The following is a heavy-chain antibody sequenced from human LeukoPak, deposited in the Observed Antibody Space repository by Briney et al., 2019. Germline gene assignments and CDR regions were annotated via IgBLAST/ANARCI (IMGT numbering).Heavy chain of an antibody. J-gene: IGHJ4*02. CDR3: ARSSSSWYHDY. CDR1: GFTFSSYW. D-gene: IGHD6-13*01. Sequence: GGSLRLSCAASGFTFSSYWMHWVRQAPGKGLVWVSRINSDGSSTSYADSVKGRFTISRDNAKNTQYLQMNSLRAEDTAVYYCARSSSSWYHDYWGQGTLVTVSS. V-gene: IGHV3-74*01. CDR2: INSDGSST.